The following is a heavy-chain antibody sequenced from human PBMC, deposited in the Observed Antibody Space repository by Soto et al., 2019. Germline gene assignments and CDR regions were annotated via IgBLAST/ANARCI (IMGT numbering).Heavy chain of an antibody. CDR2: ISGSGGST. D-gene: IGHD3-10*01. CDR3: ANTLSSGDRGGFDL. CDR1: GFTFSSYA. V-gene: IGHV3-23*01. J-gene: IGHJ3*01. Sequence: PGGSLRLSCAASGFTFSSYAMTWVRQAPGKGLEWVSAISGSGGSTYYADSVKGRFTISRDNSKNTLYLQMNSLRAEDTAVYYCANTLSSGDRGGFDLWGHGTMVTVSS.